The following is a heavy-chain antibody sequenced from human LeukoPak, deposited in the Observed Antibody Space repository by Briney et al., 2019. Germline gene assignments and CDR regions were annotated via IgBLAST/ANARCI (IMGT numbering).Heavy chain of an antibody. V-gene: IGHV3-33*01. CDR2: IWYDGSNK. D-gene: IGHD5-24*01. J-gene: IGHJ4*02. CDR3: ARDKGWLQLRPAYYFDY. Sequence: PGGSLRLSCAASGFTFSSYGMHWVRQAPGKGLEWVAVIWYDGSNKYYADSVKGRFTISRDNSKNTLYLQMNSLRAEDTAVYYCARDKGWLQLRPAYYFDYWGQGTLVTVSS. CDR1: GFTFSSYG.